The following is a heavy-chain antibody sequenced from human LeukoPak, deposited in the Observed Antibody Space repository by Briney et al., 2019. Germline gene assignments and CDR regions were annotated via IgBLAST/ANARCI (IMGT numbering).Heavy chain of an antibody. J-gene: IGHJ5*02. Sequence: GGSLRLSCAASGFTFKNYGMHWVRQPPGKGLEWVAYVRYDDTQKDYAKSVKGRFTISRDNSKNTVYLQMNGLRTEDTAVYYCAREGFDPWGQGTEVTVSS. CDR3: AREGFDP. CDR2: VRYDDTQK. CDR1: GFTFKNYG. V-gene: IGHV3-30*02.